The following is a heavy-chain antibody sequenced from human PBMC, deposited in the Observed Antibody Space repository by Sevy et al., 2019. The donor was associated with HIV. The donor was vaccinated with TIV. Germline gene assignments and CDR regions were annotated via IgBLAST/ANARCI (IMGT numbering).Heavy chain of an antibody. CDR1: GFTFSSYA. D-gene: IGHD3-10*01. V-gene: IGHV3-30-3*01. CDR3: ATDKGWFGELLFGTFDY. Sequence: GGSLRLSCAASGFTFSSYAMHWVRQAPGKGLEWVAVISYDGSNKYYADSVKGRFTISRDNSKNTLYLQMNSLRAEDTAVYYCATDKGWFGELLFGTFDYWGQGTLVTVSS. J-gene: IGHJ4*02. CDR2: ISYDGSNK.